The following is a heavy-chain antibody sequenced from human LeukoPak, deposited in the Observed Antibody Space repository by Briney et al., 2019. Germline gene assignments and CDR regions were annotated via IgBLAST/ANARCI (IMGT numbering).Heavy chain of an antibody. D-gene: IGHD4-11*01. CDR1: GYSFTSYW. CDR2: IYPGDSDT. V-gene: IGHV5-51*01. CDR3: AISSASDSNYGGINFDY. J-gene: IGHJ4*02. Sequence: GESLKISCQGSGYSFTSYWIGWVRQMPGKGLEWMGIIYPGDSDTRYSPSFQGQGTISADKSISTAYLQWSSLKASDTAMYYCAISSASDSNYGGINFDYWGQGTLVTVSS.